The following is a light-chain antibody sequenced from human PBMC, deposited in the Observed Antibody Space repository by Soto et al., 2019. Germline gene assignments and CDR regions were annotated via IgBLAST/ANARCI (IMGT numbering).Light chain of an antibody. J-gene: IGKJ2*01. CDR2: DAS. CDR1: QSISSW. CDR3: QQYNSYA. Sequence: DIQMTQSPSTLSASVGDRVTITCRASQSISSWLAWYQQKPGKAPKLLIYDASSLESGVPSRFSGSASGTDFALTISRLQPDDFATYYGQQYNSYAFGQGTKLEIK. V-gene: IGKV1-5*01.